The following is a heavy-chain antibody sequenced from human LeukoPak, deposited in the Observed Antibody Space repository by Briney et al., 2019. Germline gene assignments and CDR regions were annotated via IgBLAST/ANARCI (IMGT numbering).Heavy chain of an antibody. CDR2: IYYSGST. V-gene: IGHV4-59*01. CDR3: AREARGVWYYDSSADPGAFDI. CDR1: GGPISSYY. J-gene: IGHJ3*02. Sequence: SETLSLTCTVSGGPISSYYWNWLRQPPGKGLEWIGNIYYSGSTNYNPSLKSRVTISVDTSKNQFSLKLSSVTAADTAVYYCAREARGVWYYDSSADPGAFDIWGQGTMVTVSS. D-gene: IGHD3-22*01.